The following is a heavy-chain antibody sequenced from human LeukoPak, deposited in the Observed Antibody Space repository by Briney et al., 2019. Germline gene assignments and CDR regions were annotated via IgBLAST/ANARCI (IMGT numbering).Heavy chain of an antibody. Sequence: SRTLSLTCAISGDSVSSISVAWNWIRLSPSRGLEWLGRTYYRSKWYYEYAVSVKGRININPDPSKNQFSLQLNSVTPEDTAVYYCALARSEYHYGMDVWGQGTTVTVSS. CDR2: TYYRSKWYY. CDR1: GDSVSSISVA. CDR3: ALARSEYHYGMDV. J-gene: IGHJ6*02. V-gene: IGHV6-1*01.